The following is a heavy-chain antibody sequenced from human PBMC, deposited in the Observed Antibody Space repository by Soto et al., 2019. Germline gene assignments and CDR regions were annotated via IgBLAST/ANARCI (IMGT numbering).Heavy chain of an antibody. CDR3: ANHRYCSGGSCYESGWFDP. CDR2: IYYSGST. J-gene: IGHJ5*02. D-gene: IGHD2-15*01. Sequence: SETLSLTCTVSGGSISSYYWSWIRQPPGKGLEWIGSIYYSGSTYYNPSLKSRVTISVDTSKNQFSLKLSSVTAADTAVYYCANHRYCSGGSCYESGWFDPWGQGTLVTVSS. V-gene: IGHV4-59*05. CDR1: GGSISSYY.